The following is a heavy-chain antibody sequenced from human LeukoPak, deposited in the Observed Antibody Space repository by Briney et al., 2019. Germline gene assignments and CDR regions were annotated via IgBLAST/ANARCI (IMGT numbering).Heavy chain of an antibody. D-gene: IGHD3-10*01. Sequence: GGSLRLSCVASGFTFSSYAMHWVRQAPGKGLEWVAVISYDGSNTYYADSVKGRFTISRDKSKNTLYLQINSLRAEDTAVYYCAREYHSNYYGSATYHYYGRVGWGEGTTGADS. V-gene: IGHV3-30*04. CDR3: AREYHSNYYGSATYHYYGRVG. CDR2: ISYDGSNT. J-gene: IGHJ6*01. CDR1: GFTFSSYA.